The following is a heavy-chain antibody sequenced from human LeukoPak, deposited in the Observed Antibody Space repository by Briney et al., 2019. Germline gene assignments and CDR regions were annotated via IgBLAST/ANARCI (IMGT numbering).Heavy chain of an antibody. V-gene: IGHV1-2*02. CDR2: INPNSGGT. D-gene: IGHD3/OR15-3a*01. CDR1: GYTFTGYY. J-gene: IGHJ6*03. CDR3: ARGGGLGLDYYYYYMDV. Sequence: ASVKVSCKASGYTFTGYYMHWVRQAPGQGLEWMGWINPNSGGTNYAQKFQGRVTMTRDTSISTAYMELSRLRSDDTAVYYCARGGGLGLDYYYYYMDVWGKGTTVTVSS.